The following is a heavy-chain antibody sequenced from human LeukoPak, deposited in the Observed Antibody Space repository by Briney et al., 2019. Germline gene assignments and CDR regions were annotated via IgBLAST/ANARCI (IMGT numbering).Heavy chain of an antibody. J-gene: IGHJ4*02. CDR1: GFTFRSYA. D-gene: IGHD6-19*01. V-gene: IGHV3-30*04. CDR3: ARDQQWLENFDY. Sequence: GGSLRLSCAASGFTFRSYAMNWVRQAPGKGLEWVAVIAYDGSDKFYADSVKGRFTISRDNSKNTLYLQMRTLGPEDTAVYYCARDQQWLENFDYWGQGTLVTVSS. CDR2: IAYDGSDK.